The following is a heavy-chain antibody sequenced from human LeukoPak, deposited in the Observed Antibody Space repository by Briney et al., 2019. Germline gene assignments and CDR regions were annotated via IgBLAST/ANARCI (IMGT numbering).Heavy chain of an antibody. CDR2: INHSGST. V-gene: IGHV4-34*01. J-gene: IGHJ4*02. CDR1: GGSFSGYY. D-gene: IGHD1-26*01. Sequence: SETLSLTCAVYGGSFSGYYWSWIRLPPGKGLEWIGEINHSGSTNYNPSLKSRVTISVDTSKNQFSLKLSSVTAADTAVYYCASFAAAPGGRDYWGQGTLVTVSS. CDR3: ASFAAAPGGRDY.